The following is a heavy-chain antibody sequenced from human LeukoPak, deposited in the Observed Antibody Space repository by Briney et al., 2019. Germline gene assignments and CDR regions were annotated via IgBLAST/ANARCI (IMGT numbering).Heavy chain of an antibody. CDR3: ARREYYDSSGYGYLGY. V-gene: IGHV4-34*01. Sequence: PSETLSLTCAVYGGSFSGYYWSWIRQPPGKGLEWIGKINHSGSTNYNPSLKSRVTISVDTSKNQFSLKLSSVTAADTAVYYCARREYYDSSGYGYLGYWGQGTLVTVSS. CDR1: GGSFSGYY. J-gene: IGHJ4*02. D-gene: IGHD3-22*01. CDR2: INHSGST.